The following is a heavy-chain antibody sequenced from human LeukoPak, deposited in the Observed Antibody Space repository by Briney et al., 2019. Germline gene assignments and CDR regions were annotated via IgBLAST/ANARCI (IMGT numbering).Heavy chain of an antibody. CDR1: GFTFSSYA. J-gene: IGHJ4*02. CDR2: ISGSGGST. CDR3: AKDSIFGVVIIAYYYFDY. V-gene: IGHV3-23*01. D-gene: IGHD3-3*02. Sequence: GGSLRLSCAASGFTFSSYAMSWVRQAPGKGLEWVSAISGSGGSTYYADSVKGRLTISRDNSKNTLYLQMNSLRAEDTAVYYCAKDSIFGVVIIAYYYFDYWGQGTLVTVSS.